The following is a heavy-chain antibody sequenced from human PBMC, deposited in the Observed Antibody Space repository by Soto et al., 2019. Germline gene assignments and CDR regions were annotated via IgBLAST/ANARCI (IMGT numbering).Heavy chain of an antibody. CDR3: AKDELDCSGGTCYSYYYYYYMDV. CDR2: ISGSGGST. CDR1: GFTFSRYA. V-gene: IGHV3-23*01. D-gene: IGHD2-15*01. Sequence: PGGSLSLSCAASGFTFSRYAMSWVRQAPGKGLEWVSDISGSGGSTYYADSVKGRFTISRDNSKNTLYLQMNSLRAEDTAVYYCAKDELDCSGGTCYSYYYYYYMDVWGKGTTVTVSS. J-gene: IGHJ6*03.